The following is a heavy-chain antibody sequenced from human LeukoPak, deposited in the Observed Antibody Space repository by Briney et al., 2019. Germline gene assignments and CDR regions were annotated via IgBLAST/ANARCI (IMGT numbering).Heavy chain of an antibody. CDR3: ARGRDGFNPYYFDY. V-gene: IGHV1-18*01. J-gene: IGHJ4*02. D-gene: IGHD5-24*01. CDR1: GYTFTTYG. CDR2: ISAYNGDT. Sequence: APVKVSCKTSGYTFTTYGISWVRQAPGQGLEWMGWISAYNGDTHYAQKLQGRVTMTTDTSTSTAYMELRSLRSDDTAVYYCARGRDGFNPYYFDYWGQGTLVTVSS.